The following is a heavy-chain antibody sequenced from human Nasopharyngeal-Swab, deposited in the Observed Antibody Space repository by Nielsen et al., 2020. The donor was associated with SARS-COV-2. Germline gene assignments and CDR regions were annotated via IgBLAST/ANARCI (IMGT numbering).Heavy chain of an antibody. CDR3: ARGGDPREVVAATDCFDP. CDR2: INPGGSA. J-gene: IGHJ5*02. Sequence: WVRQASGQGLEWMGIINPGGSARYSQNFQGRVTMTRDTSTNTVYMELYSLTSEDTAVYYCARGGDPREVVAATDCFDPWGQGTLVTVSS. D-gene: IGHD2-15*01. V-gene: IGHV1-46*01.